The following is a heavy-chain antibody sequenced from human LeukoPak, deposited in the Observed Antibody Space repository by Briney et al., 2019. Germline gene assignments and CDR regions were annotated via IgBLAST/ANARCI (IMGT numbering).Heavy chain of an antibody. CDR3: ARVAGWVGEFAFDY. V-gene: IGHV4-59*01. CDR1: GVSISSYY. J-gene: IGHJ4*01. CDR2: IYYSGSP. Sequence: SETLSLTCTLSGVSISSYYGRWIRQPPGKGLEWIGYIYYSGSPNYNPPRKSRDTISGNTSKTQLSLKLRSVSAADRAVFYWARVAGWVGEFAFDYWGQGTLVTVSS. D-gene: IGHD3-10*01.